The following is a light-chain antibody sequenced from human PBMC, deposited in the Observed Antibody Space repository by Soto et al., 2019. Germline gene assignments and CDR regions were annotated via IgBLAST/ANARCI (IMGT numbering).Light chain of an antibody. CDR2: YND. Sequence: QAVVTQSPSVSGAPRQSVNISCSGNNSNIGSNAVHWYQQLPGKVPKLLMYYNDMLPSGVSDRFSGSKSGTSASLAISGLQSEDEGDYYCATWDDRLTAWVFGGGTKLTVL. V-gene: IGLV1-36*01. CDR3: ATWDDRLTAWV. CDR1: NSNIGSNA. J-gene: IGLJ3*02.